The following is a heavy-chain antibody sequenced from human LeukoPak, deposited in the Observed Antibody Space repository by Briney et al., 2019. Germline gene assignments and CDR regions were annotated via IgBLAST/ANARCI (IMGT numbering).Heavy chain of an antibody. V-gene: IGHV3-49*04. CDR3: TRGPTQLWPYNGMDV. Sequence: QPGRSLRLSCTASEFTFGDHAMSWVRQAPGKGLEWVGFIRSKAYRGTTEYAASVKGRFTISRDDSKSIAYLQMNSLKIEDTAVYYCTRGPTQLWPYNGMDVWGQGTTVIVSS. D-gene: IGHD5-18*01. CDR2: IRSKAYRGTT. CDR1: EFTFGDHA. J-gene: IGHJ6*02.